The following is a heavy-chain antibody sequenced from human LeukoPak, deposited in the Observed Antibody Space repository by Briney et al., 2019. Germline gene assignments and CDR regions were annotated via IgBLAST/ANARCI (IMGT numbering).Heavy chain of an antibody. CDR2: INPNSGGT. V-gene: IGHV1-2*02. Sequence: ASVKVSCKASGYTFTGYYMHWVRQAPGQGLEWMGWINPNSGGTNYAQKFQGRVTTTRDTSISTAYMELSRLRSDDTAVYYCARDSRSTVTAPIDYWGQGTLVTVSS. D-gene: IGHD4-17*01. CDR1: GYTFTGYY. J-gene: IGHJ4*02. CDR3: ARDSRSTVTAPIDY.